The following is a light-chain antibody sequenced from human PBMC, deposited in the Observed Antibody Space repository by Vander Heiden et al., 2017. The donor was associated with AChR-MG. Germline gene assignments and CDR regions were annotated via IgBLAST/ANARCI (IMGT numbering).Light chain of an antibody. CDR1: QSISSY. CDR2: AAS. J-gene: IGKJ2*01. Sequence: DIQMTQSPSSLSASVGDRVTITCRPSQSISSYLNWYQQKPGKAPKLLIYAASSLQSGVPSRFSGSGSGTDFTLTISSLQPEDFATYYCQQSWTFGQGTKLEIK. V-gene: IGKV1-39*01. CDR3: QQSWT.